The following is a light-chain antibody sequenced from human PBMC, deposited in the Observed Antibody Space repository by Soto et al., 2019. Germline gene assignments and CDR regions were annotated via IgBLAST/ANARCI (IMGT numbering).Light chain of an antibody. CDR2: KAS. J-gene: IGKJ1*01. V-gene: IGKV1-5*03. CDR3: QQYNSLWT. Sequence: DIRMTHSPSTLSASVGDRVTITCRASQSISSWLAWYQQKPGKAPKLLIYKASSLERGVPSRFSGSGSGTEFTLTISSLQPDDFATYYCQQYNSLWTFGQGTKVEIK. CDR1: QSISSW.